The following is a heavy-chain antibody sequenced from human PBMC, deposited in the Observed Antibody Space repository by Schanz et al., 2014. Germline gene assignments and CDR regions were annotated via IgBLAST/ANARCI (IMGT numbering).Heavy chain of an antibody. CDR2: ISVYHGHT. Sequence: QVQLVQSGGEVKKPGASATVSCKASGYTFNNHGISWVRQAPGQGLEWMGWISVYHGHTNYAEKSHGRVTMTADPSTSTAYMELRSLISDDTAVYYCVRDAGWAFGDYHGMDVWGQGTSVTVSS. CDR3: VRDAGWAFGDYHGMDV. CDR1: GYTFNNHG. D-gene: IGHD3-10*01. V-gene: IGHV1-18*01. J-gene: IGHJ6*02.